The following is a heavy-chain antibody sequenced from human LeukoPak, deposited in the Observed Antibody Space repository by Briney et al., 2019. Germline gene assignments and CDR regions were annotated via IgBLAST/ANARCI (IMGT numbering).Heavy chain of an antibody. CDR2: ISSSSSYI. J-gene: IGHJ3*02. CDR1: GFTFSSYS. D-gene: IGHD2-2*01. CDR3: ARSGRTVVVPAAMQGAPSRGAFDI. V-gene: IGHV3-21*01. Sequence: GGSLRLSCAASGFTFSSYSMNWVRQAPGKGLEWVSSISSSSSYIYYADSVKGRFTISRDNAKNSLYLQMNSLRAEDTAVYYCARSGRTVVVPAAMQGAPSRGAFDIWGQGTMVTVSS.